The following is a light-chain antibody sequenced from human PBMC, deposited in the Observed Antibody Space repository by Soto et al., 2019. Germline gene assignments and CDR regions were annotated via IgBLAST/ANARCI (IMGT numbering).Light chain of an antibody. V-gene: IGLV2-18*02. CDR1: SSDVGTYYR. CDR3: SSYAASTTLL. J-gene: IGLJ2*01. Sequence: QSALTQPPSVSGSPGQSVTISCIGTSSDVGTYYRVSWYQAPPGTAPKLIIYEVHYRPSGVPDRFSGSKSGNTASLTISGLQAEDEADYYCSSYAASTTLLFGGGTKLTVL. CDR2: EVH.